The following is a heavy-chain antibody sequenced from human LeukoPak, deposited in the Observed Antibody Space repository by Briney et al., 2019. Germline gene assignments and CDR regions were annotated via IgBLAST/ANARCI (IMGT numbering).Heavy chain of an antibody. D-gene: IGHD3-3*01. J-gene: IGHJ4*02. CDR1: GGSISSYY. Sequence: MASETLSLTCTVSGGSISSYYWSWIRQPPGKGLEWIGYIYTSGSTNYNPSLKSRVTISVDTSKNQFSLKLSSVTAADTAVYYCARQGPGWVSYYDFWSGYDEALDYWGQGTLVTVSS. CDR3: ARQGPGWVSYYDFWSGYDEALDY. CDR2: IYTSGST. V-gene: IGHV4-4*09.